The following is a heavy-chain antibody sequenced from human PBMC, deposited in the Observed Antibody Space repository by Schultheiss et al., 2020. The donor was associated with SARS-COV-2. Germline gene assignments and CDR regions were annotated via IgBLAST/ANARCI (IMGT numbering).Heavy chain of an antibody. J-gene: IGHJ5*02. Sequence: SETLSLTCAVYGGSFSGYYWSWIRQPAGKGLEWIGYIYYSGSTNYNPSLKSRVTISVDTSKNQFSLKLSSVTAADTAVYYCARGVLGYCSSTSCYSGWFDPWGQGTLVTVSS. V-gene: IGHV4-59*01. CDR2: IYYSGST. CDR1: GGSFSGYY. CDR3: ARGVLGYCSSTSCYSGWFDP. D-gene: IGHD2-2*02.